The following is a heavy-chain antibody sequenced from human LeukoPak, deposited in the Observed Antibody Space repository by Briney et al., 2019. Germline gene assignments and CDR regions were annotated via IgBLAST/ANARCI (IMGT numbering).Heavy chain of an antibody. V-gene: IGHV1-46*01. J-gene: IGHJ4*02. CDR1: GYTFTSYY. Sequence: GASVKVSCKASGYTFTSYYIHWVRQAPGQGLEWMGIINPSGGSTSYAQKFQGRVTMTRDTSMRTVYMELSSLRSEDTAVFYCVRAYSSSWYDYFDYWGQGTLVTVSS. CDR3: VRAYSSSWYDYFDY. D-gene: IGHD6-13*01. CDR2: INPSGGST.